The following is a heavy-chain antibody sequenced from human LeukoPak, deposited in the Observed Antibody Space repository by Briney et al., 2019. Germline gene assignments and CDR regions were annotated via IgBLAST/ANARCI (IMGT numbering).Heavy chain of an antibody. CDR3: AKDRDRRTGRYFDY. CDR1: GFTFSSYA. V-gene: IGHV3-23*01. D-gene: IGHD7-27*01. CDR2: ISSSSSYI. Sequence: GGSLRLSCAASGFTFSSYAMSWVRQAPGKGLEWVSSISSSSSYIYYADSVKGRFTISRDNSKNTLYLQMNSLRAEDTAVYYCAKDRDRRTGRYFDYWGQGTLVTVSS. J-gene: IGHJ4*02.